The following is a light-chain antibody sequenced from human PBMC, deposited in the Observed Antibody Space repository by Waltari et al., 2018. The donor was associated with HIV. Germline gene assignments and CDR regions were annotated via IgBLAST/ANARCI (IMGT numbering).Light chain of an antibody. J-gene: IGKJ4*01. CDR3: QQRSNWPPGAT. Sequence: IVLTHSPATLALSPAGRPSLPCRAHQSVSRYLACYQQPLGQAPRLLSHGASNRATGIPARFIGSGSGTDFTLTISNLESEDFAVYYCQQRSNWPPGATCGGGTKVEIK. V-gene: IGKV3-11*01. CDR1: QSVSRY. CDR2: GAS.